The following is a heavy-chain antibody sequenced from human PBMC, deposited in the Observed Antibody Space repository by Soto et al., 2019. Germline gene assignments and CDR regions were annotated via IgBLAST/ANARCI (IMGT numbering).Heavy chain of an antibody. CDR1: GGSISVYY. J-gene: IGHJ4*02. CDR3: ARASGTSQFDY. D-gene: IGHD1-1*01. CDR2: AYYTGTT. Sequence: SETLSLTCTVSGGSISVYYWSWIRQPPGKGLEWIGYAYYTGTTNYSPSLESRVTMSVDTSKDQFSLNLSPVTAADTAVYYCARASGTSQFDYWGRGTLVTVSS. V-gene: IGHV4-59*01.